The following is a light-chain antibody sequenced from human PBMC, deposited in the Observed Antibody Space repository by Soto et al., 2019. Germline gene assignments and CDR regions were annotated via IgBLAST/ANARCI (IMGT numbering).Light chain of an antibody. Sequence: EIVMTQSPATLSVSPGERATLSCRASQSVGSDLAWYQQKPGQAPRLIIYGASTRATGIPVRFNGSGSGTEFTLSISSLQSEDFAVYYCQQYKNWLVFTFGPGTKVDIK. V-gene: IGKV3-15*01. CDR2: GAS. CDR3: QQYKNWLVFT. CDR1: QSVGSD. J-gene: IGKJ3*01.